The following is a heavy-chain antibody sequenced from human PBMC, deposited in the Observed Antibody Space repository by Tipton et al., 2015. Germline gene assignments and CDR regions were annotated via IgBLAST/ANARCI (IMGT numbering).Heavy chain of an antibody. Sequence: GLVKPSQTLSLTCAISGDSVSSNSAAWTWIRQPPGKELEWIGYIRYSGSTNYNPSLKSRVTISVDTSKAQFSLKVSSVTAADTAMYYCARARGRHGGLFDSWGQGTLVTVSS. J-gene: IGHJ4*02. CDR3: ARARGRHGGLFDS. CDR1: GDSVSSNSAA. CDR2: IRYSGST. V-gene: IGHV4-61*01. D-gene: IGHD4-23*01.